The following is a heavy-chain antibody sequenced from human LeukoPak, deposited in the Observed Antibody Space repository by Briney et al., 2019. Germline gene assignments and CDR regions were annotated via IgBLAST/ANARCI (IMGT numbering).Heavy chain of an antibody. Sequence: GGSLRLSCAASGFTFSSYAMSWVRQAPGKGLEWVSAISGSGGSTYYADSVKGRFTISRDNSKNTLYLQMNSLRAEDTAVYYCATRSSSSSVWHYYGMDAWGQGTTVTVSS. CDR2: ISGSGGST. CDR1: GFTFSSYA. V-gene: IGHV3-23*01. J-gene: IGHJ6*02. CDR3: ATRSSSSSVWHYYGMDA. D-gene: IGHD6-6*01.